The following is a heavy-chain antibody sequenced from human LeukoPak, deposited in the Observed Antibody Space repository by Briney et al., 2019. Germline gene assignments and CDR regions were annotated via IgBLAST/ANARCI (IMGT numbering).Heavy chain of an antibody. J-gene: IGHJ4*02. V-gene: IGHV1-18*01. Sequence: GASVKVSCKASGYSFTSFGISWVRQAPGQGLEWMGWSSAYNGNTNYAQKLQGRVTMTTDTSTSTAYMELRSLRSDDTAMYYCAREARYYGSGSYYNPWYFDYWGQGTLVTVSS. D-gene: IGHD3-10*01. CDR3: AREARYYGSGSYYNPWYFDY. CDR2: SSAYNGNT. CDR1: GYSFTSFG.